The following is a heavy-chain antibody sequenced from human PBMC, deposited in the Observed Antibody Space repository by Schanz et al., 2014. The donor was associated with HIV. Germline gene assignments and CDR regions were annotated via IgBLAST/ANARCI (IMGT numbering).Heavy chain of an antibody. CDR3: VKAYSSGFSGAGS. CDR1: GFTFDNYG. Sequence: VQLVESGGGVVQPGRSLRLSCAASGFTFDNYGMHWVRQAPGKGLEWVSTISGSDGDTYYADSVKGRFTISRDNSRNALYLHMNSLRADDTAIYYCVKAYSSGFSGAGSWGQGALVTVSS. J-gene: IGHJ5*02. CDR2: ISGSDGDT. D-gene: IGHD5-18*01. V-gene: IGHV3-23*04.